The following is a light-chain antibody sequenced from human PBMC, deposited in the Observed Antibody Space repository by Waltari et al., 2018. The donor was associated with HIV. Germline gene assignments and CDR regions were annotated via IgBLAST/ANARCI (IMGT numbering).Light chain of an antibody. V-gene: IGLV2-14*01. J-gene: IGLJ3*02. CDR3: SSYTTSSTLVV. CDR1: SSAVGVYDY. CDR2: EVS. Sequence: QSALTQPASVSGSPGQSITISCTGTSSAVGVYDYVSWYQQHPGKAPNLMIFEVSYRPSGVSSRFSGSKSGNTASLTISGLRAEDEADYYCSSYTTSSTLVVFGGGTRLTVL.